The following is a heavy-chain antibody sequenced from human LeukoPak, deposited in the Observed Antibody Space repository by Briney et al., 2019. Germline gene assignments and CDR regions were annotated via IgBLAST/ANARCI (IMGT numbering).Heavy chain of an antibody. CDR3: ARLGGLDAFDI. V-gene: IGHV4-31*03. J-gene: IGHJ3*02. CDR2: IYYSGST. CDR1: GGSISSGGYY. D-gene: IGHD3-16*01. Sequence: SETLSLTCTVSGGSISSGGYYWSWIRQHPGKGLEWIGYIYYSGSTYYNPSLKSRVTISVDASKNQFSLKLSSVTAADTAVYYCARLGGLDAFDIWGQGTMVTVSS.